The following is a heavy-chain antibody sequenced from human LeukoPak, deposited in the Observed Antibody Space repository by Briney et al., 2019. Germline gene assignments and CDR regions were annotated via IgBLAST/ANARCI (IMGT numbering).Heavy chain of an antibody. CDR1: GGTFSSYA. CDR3: ARDLEQDCSSTSCYRYFDY. CDR2: IIPIFGTA. Sequence: SVKVSCKASGGTFSSYAISWVRQAPGQGLEWMGGIIPIFGTANYAQKFQGRVTLTADESTSTAYMELSSLRSEDTAVYYCARDLEQDCSSTSCYRYFDYWGQGTLVTVSS. D-gene: IGHD2-2*01. J-gene: IGHJ4*02. V-gene: IGHV1-69*01.